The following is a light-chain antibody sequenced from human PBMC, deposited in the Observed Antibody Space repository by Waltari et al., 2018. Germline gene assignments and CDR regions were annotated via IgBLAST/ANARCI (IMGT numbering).Light chain of an antibody. CDR1: KGVRKD. CDR3: LQDYNYPWT. V-gene: IGKV1-6*01. Sequence: RARKGVRKDLGWYHQKPGNAPKLLIYAASSLQSGVPSRFSVSGSGTDFTLTISSLQPEDFATYYCLQDYNYPWTFGQGTKVEIK. CDR2: AAS. J-gene: IGKJ1*01.